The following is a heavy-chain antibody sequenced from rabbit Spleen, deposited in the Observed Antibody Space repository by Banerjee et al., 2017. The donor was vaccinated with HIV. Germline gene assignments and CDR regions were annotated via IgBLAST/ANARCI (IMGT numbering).Heavy chain of an antibody. CDR2: IDAGSSGAA. D-gene: IGHD6-1*01. Sequence: QSLEESGGDLVKPGASLTLTCTASGFSFSGGYDICWVRQAPGKGLEWIACIDAGSSGAAYYASWAKGRFTISKTSSTTVNLQMTSLTAADTAPYFCARGEYTYDWNNWDYVPWYYFNLWGQGTLVTVS. CDR3: ARGEYTYDWNNWDYVPWYYFNL. CDR1: GFSFSGGYD. V-gene: IGHV1S40*01. J-gene: IGHJ4*01.